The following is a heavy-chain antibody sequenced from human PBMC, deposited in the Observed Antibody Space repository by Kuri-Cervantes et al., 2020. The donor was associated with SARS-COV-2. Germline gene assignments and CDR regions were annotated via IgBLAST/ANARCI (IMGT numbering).Heavy chain of an antibody. V-gene: IGHV3-9*01. J-gene: IGHJ6*02. Sequence: SLKISCAASGFTFDDYAMHWVRQAPGKGLEWVSGISWNSGSIGYADSVKGRFTISRDNAKNSLYLQMNSLRAEDTAVYYCAKATLRCFDGGMDVWGQGTTVTVSS. D-gene: IGHD3-9*01. CDR1: GFTFDDYA. CDR2: ISWNSGSI. CDR3: AKATLRCFDGGMDV.